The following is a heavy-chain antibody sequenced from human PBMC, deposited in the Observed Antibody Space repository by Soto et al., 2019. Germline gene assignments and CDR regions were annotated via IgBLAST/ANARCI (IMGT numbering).Heavy chain of an antibody. CDR1: GYTFATYG. V-gene: IGHV1-18*01. Sequence: ALVKVSCKASGYTFATYGFIWVRQAPGQGLEWMGWISAYNGNTNYAQKLQGRVTMTTDTSTSTAYMELRSLRSDDTAVYYCARLFRDDILTGYPDDYWGQGTLVTVSS. J-gene: IGHJ4*02. CDR3: ARLFRDDILTGYPDDY. CDR2: ISAYNGNT. D-gene: IGHD3-9*01.